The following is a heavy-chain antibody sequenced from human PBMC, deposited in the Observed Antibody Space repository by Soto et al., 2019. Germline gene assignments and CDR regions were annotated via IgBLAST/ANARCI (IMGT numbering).Heavy chain of an antibody. D-gene: IGHD3-22*01. V-gene: IGHV1-18*04. CDR2: ISAYNGNT. Sequence: ASVKVSCKASGYTFTSYGTSWVRQAPGQGLEWMGWISAYNGNTNYAQKLQGRVTMTTDTSTSTAYMELRSLRSDDTAVYYCASSQPQRYYYDSSGYLYWGQGTLVTVSS. J-gene: IGHJ4*02. CDR3: ASSQPQRYYYDSSGYLY. CDR1: GYTFTSYG.